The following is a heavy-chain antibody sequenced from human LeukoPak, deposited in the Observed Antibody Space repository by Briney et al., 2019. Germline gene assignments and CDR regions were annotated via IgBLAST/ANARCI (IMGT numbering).Heavy chain of an antibody. D-gene: IGHD1-1*01. CDR2: IIPILGIA. CDR1: GGTFSSYA. V-gene: IGHV1-69*04. Sequence: EASVKVSCKASGGTFSSYAISWVRQAPGQGLEWMGRIIPILGIANYAQKFQGRVTITADKSTSTAYMELSSLRSEDTAVYYCAGGGNGNWFDPWGQGTLVNVSS. CDR3: AGGGNGNWFDP. J-gene: IGHJ5*02.